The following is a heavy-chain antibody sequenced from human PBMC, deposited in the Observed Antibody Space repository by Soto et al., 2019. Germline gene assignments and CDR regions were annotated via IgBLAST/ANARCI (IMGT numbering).Heavy chain of an antibody. J-gene: IGHJ6*02. CDR3: ARERVPPYYFYGMDV. V-gene: IGHV1-18*01. CDR1: GYTFTRSG. CDR2: ISSYNGDT. Sequence: QVQLEQSGAEVKKPGASVKVSCKASGYTFTRSGISWVRQAPGQGPEWMGWISSYNGDTNYAQTFQGRVTMTTNNSTSTAYMELRSLRSDDTAVYYCARERVPPYYFYGMDVWGQGTPVTVSS.